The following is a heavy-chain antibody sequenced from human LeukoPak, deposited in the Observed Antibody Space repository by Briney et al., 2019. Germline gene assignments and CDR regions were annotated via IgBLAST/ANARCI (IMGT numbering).Heavy chain of an antibody. J-gene: IGHJ4*02. CDR2: IYYSGST. D-gene: IGHD4-17*01. CDR3: ARSREDYGDYHFDY. CDR1: GGSISSYY. V-gene: IGHV4-59*01. Sequence: SETLSLTCTVSGGSISSYYWSWIRQPPGKGLEWIGYIYYSGSTNYNPSLKSRVTISVDTSKNQFSLKLSSVTAANTAVYYCARSREDYGDYHFDYWGQGTLVTVSS.